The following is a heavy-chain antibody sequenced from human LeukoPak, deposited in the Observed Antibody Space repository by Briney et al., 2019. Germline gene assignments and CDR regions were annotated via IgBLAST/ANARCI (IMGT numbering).Heavy chain of an antibody. V-gene: IGHV3-48*04. CDR1: GFTFSYYS. CDR3: ARDTVFDY. D-gene: IGHD4-17*01. J-gene: IGHJ4*02. CDR2: ISRSSDTI. Sequence: EGSLRLSCAASGFTFSYYSMNWVRQAPGKGLGWVSYISRSSDTIYYADSVKGRFTISRDNAKNSLYLQMNSLRAEDTAVYYCARDTVFDYWGQGTLVTVSS.